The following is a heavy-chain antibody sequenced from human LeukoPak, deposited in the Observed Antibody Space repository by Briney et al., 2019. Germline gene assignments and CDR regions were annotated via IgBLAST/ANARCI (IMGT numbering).Heavy chain of an antibody. J-gene: IGHJ4*02. CDR2: FDPEDGET. Sequence: PRASVNVSCKVSGYTLTELSMHWVRQAPGKGLEWMGGFDPEDGETIYAQEFQGRVTMTEDTSTDTAYMELSSLRSEDTAVYYCATVPRLYDYVWGSYRYPYYFDYWGQGTLVTVSS. D-gene: IGHD3-16*02. CDR1: GYTLTELS. CDR3: ATVPRLYDYVWGSYRYPYYFDY. V-gene: IGHV1-24*01.